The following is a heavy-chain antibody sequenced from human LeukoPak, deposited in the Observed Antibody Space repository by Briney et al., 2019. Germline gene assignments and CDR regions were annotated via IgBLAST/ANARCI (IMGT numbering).Heavy chain of an antibody. D-gene: IGHD2-21*01. Sequence: GGSLRLSCAASGFTFSSYDMTWVRQAPGKGLEWVAATSSSDAGTYHADSVRGRFTISRDNSKNTLYLQMNSLRAEDAAVYFCAKAPVTSCRGAYCYPFDSWGQGTLVTVSS. V-gene: IGHV3-23*01. CDR1: GFTFSSYD. CDR2: TSSSDAGT. J-gene: IGHJ4*02. CDR3: AKAPVTSCRGAYCYPFDS.